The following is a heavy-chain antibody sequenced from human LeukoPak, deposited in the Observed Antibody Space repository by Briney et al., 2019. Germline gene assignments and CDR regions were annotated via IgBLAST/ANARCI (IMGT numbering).Heavy chain of an antibody. CDR1: GGSFSGYY. J-gene: IGHJ5*02. CDR2: INHSGST. CDR3: ARGATVTTAVNWFDP. Sequence: PSETLSLTCAVYGGSFSGYYWSWIRQPPGKGLEWIGEINHSGSTTYNPSLKSRVTISVDTSKNQFSLKLSSVTAADTAVYYCARGATVTTAVNWFDPWGQGTLVTVSS. V-gene: IGHV4-34*01. D-gene: IGHD4-17*01.